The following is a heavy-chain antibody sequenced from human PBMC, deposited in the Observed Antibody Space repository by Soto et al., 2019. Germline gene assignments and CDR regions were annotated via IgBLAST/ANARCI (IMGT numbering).Heavy chain of an antibody. CDR1: GYSFTSYW. V-gene: IGHV5-51*01. CDR3: ATHFKGPLDY. CDR2: ICPCDSNT. Sequence: PVDSLKISCKGCGYSFTSYWIGGVRQMPVKFLDWMWIICPCDSNTRYSPSFQGQFPISADKAISTAYLHWISLKASDTAMYYCATHFKGPLDYCGHGTLVTVSS. J-gene: IGHJ4*01.